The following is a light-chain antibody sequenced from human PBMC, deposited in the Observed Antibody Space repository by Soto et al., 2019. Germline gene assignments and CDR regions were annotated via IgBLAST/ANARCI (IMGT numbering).Light chain of an antibody. J-gene: IGKJ4*01. CDR1: QSVLGVTSSY. Sequence: EIVLTQSPSTLSLSPGERATLSCRASQSVLGVTSSYLAWYQQKPGQAPRLLIYGASNRATGIPDRFSGSGSGTDFTLTISRLEPEDFAVYYCQQYGGSPLTFGGGTRVEIK. CDR2: GAS. CDR3: QQYGGSPLT. V-gene: IGKV3-20*01.